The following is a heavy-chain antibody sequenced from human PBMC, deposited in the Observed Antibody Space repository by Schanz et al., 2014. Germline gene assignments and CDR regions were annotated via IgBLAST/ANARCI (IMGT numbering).Heavy chain of an antibody. J-gene: IGHJ4*02. CDR3: TKEDATALWYFEH. CDR1: GFSFSTHA. V-gene: IGHV3-23*04. Sequence: EVQLVESGGGLVQPGGSLRLSCAASGFSFSTHAMSWVRQAPGQGLEWVSGINTSGGSRYYAESVKGRFTIPRDNSKNLVVLQMNSLRVDDTAVYYCTKEDATALWYFEHWGQGTLVTVSS. D-gene: IGHD6-13*01. CDR2: INTSGGSR.